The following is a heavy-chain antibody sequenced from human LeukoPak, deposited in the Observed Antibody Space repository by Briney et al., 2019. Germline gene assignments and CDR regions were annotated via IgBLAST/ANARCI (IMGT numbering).Heavy chain of an antibody. D-gene: IGHD6-6*01. CDR2: INHSGST. CDR1: GGSFSGYY. Sequence: PSETLSLTCAVYGGSFSGYYWSWIRQPPGKGLEWIGEINHSGSTNYNPSLKSRVTISVDTSKNQFSLKLSSVTAADTAVYYCEREVAARIDYWGQGTLVTVSS. J-gene: IGHJ4*02. V-gene: IGHV4-34*01. CDR3: EREVAARIDY.